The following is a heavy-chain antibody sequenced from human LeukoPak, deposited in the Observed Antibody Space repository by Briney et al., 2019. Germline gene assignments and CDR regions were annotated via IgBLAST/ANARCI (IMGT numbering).Heavy chain of an antibody. Sequence: PSETLSLTCTVSGYSISSGYYWAWIRQPPGKGLGWIGSIYHSGSTYYNPSLKSRVTISVDTSKNQFSLKLSSVTAADTAVYYCARWGDYVYAFDIWGQGTMVTVSS. CDR1: GYSISSGYY. J-gene: IGHJ3*02. CDR3: ARWGDYVYAFDI. V-gene: IGHV4-38-2*02. CDR2: IYHSGST. D-gene: IGHD4-17*01.